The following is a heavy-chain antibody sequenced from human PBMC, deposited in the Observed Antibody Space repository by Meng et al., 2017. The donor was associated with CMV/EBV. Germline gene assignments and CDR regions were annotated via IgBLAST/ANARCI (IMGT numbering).Heavy chain of an antibody. CDR2: IRSTGAYL. CDR1: GFTFRDHT. V-gene: IGHV3-21*04. Sequence: SCAASGFTFRDHTMGWVRQAPGKGLEWVSSIRSTGAYLHYADSVKGRFTISRDNANNSLSLEMSSLRAEDTAIYYCARGGSGGGLDIWGQGTLVTVSS. CDR3: ARGGSGGGLDI. J-gene: IGHJ4*02. D-gene: IGHD2-15*01.